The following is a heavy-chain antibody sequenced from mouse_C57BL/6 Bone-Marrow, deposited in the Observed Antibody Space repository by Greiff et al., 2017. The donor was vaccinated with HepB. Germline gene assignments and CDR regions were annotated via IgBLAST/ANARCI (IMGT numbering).Heavy chain of an antibody. J-gene: IGHJ3*01. D-gene: IGHD2-2*01. V-gene: IGHV5-17*01. CDR1: GFTFSDYG. CDR3: ARGATMVTTGFAY. Sequence: EVQLQESGGGLVKPGGSLKLSCAASGFTFSDYGMHWVRQAPEKGLEWVAYISSGSSTIYYADTVKGRFTISRDNAKNTLFLQMTSLRSEDTAMYYCARGATMVTTGFAYWGQGTLVTVSA. CDR2: ISSGSSTI.